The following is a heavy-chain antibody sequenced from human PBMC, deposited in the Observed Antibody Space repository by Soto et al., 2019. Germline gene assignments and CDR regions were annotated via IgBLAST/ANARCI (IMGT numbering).Heavy chain of an antibody. D-gene: IGHD3-10*01. CDR2: ISYDGSNK. J-gene: IGHJ6*02. Sequence: GGSLRLSCAAPGFTFSSYGMHWVRQAPGKGLEWVAVISYDGSNKYYADSVKGRFTISRDNSKNTLYLQMNSLRAEDTAVYYCAKLWFGELSPYYYGMDVWGQGTTVTVSS. CDR1: GFTFSSYG. V-gene: IGHV3-30*18. CDR3: AKLWFGELSPYYYGMDV.